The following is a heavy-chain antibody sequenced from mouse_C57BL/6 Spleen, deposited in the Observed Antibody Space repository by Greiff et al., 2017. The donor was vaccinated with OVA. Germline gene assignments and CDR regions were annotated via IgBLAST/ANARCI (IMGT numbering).Heavy chain of an antibody. D-gene: IGHD1-1*01. V-gene: IGHV3-6*01. CDR1: GYSITSGYY. J-gene: IGHJ1*03. CDR3: ARGGPYYYGSSWYFDV. Sequence: VQLQQSGPGLVKPSQSLSLTCSVTGYSITSGYYWNWIRQFPGNKLEWMGYISYDGSNNYNPSLKNRISITRDTSKNQFFLKLNSVTTEDTATYYCARGGPYYYGSSWYFDVWGTGTTVTVSS. CDR2: ISYDGSN.